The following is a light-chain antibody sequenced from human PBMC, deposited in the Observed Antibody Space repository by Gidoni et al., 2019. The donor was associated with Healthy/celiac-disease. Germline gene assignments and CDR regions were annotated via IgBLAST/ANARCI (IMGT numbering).Light chain of an antibody. CDR3: QVCDSSTVV. CDR2: RDS. CDR1: NIGSKN. J-gene: IGLJ2*01. Sequence: SYELTQPLSVSVALGQTARITCGGNNIGSKNVHWYQQKPGQAPVLVIYRDSNRPAGSPGRFSGSNSGNTATLTIRRAQAGDEADYYCQVCDSSTVVFGGGTKLTVL. V-gene: IGLV3-9*01.